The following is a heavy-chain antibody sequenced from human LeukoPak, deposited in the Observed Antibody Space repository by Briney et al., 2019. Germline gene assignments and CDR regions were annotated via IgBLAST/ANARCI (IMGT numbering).Heavy chain of an antibody. CDR2: ISGSGGST. Sequence: GGSLRLSCAASGFTFSNYAMSWVRQAPGKGLEWVSAISGSGGSTYYADSVKGRFTISRDNSNNTLYLQMNSLRADDTAVYYCARWYGAFDHWGQGTRVTVSS. V-gene: IGHV3-23*01. CDR3: ARWYGAFDH. D-gene: IGHD1-14*01. CDR1: GFTFSNYA. J-gene: IGHJ4*02.